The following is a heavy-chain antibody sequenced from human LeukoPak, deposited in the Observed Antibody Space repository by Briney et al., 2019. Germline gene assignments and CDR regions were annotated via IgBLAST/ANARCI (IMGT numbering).Heavy chain of an antibody. D-gene: IGHD3-3*01. J-gene: IGHJ6*02. Sequence: PSETLSLTCAVYGGSFSGYYWSWIRQPPGKGLEWIGEINHSGSTKYNPSLKSRVTISVDTSKNQFSLKLSSVTAADTAVYYCARCKGHYDFWSGYYTEYYYYGMDVWGQGTTVTVSS. CDR3: ARCKGHYDFWSGYYTEYYYYGMDV. V-gene: IGHV4-34*01. CDR2: INHSGST. CDR1: GGSFSGYY.